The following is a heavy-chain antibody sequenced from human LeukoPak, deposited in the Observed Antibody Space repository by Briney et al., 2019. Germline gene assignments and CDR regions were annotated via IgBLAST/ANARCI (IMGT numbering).Heavy chain of an antibody. V-gene: IGHV1-2*02. J-gene: IGHJ4*02. CDR1: GGTFSSYA. D-gene: IGHD1-26*01. CDR2: INPNSGGT. CDR3: ASSIVGATDY. Sequence: GASVKVSCKASGGTFSSYAISWVQQAPGQGLEWMGWINPNSGGTNYAQKFQGRVTMTRDTSISTAYMELSRLRSDDTAVYYCASSIVGATDYWGQGTLVTVSS.